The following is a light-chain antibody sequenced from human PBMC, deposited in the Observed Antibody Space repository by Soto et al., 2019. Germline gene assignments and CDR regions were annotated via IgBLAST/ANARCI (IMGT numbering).Light chain of an antibody. J-gene: IGKJ1*01. CDR3: QKYDTAPQT. V-gene: IGKV1-27*01. CDR1: QGIIDY. Sequence: DSQMTQSPSSLSSSVGYIVTITCRASQGIIDYLAWYQQKPGKSPELLIYAASTLQSGVPSRFSGSGSGTDFTITISSLQPEDVATYYCQKYDTAPQTFGPGTRVDIK. CDR2: AAS.